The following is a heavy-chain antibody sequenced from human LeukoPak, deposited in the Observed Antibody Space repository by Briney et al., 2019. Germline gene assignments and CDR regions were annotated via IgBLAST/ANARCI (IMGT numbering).Heavy chain of an antibody. J-gene: IGHJ4*02. Sequence: GGSLRLSCAASGFTFSSYSMNWVRQAPGKGLEWVSSISSSSTHIYYADSVKGRFTISRDNAKNSLYLQMNSLRAVDTAVYYCAKVVNGFIEYWGQGTLVTVSS. CDR1: GFTFSSYS. CDR2: ISSSSTHI. D-gene: IGHD3-16*02. V-gene: IGHV3-21*01. CDR3: AKVVNGFIEY.